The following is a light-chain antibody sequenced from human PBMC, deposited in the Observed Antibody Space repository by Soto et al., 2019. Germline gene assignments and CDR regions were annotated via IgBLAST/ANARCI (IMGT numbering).Light chain of an antibody. CDR3: HQYDSSPLT. V-gene: IGKV3-20*01. CDR2: GAS. J-gene: IGKJ4*01. CDR1: QIVSSSY. Sequence: EIVLTQSPGTLSLCPGERASLSCRASQIVSSSYLAWYQQKPGQAPRLLIYGASSRATGIPDRFSGSGSGTDFTLTISRLEPEDFAVYYCHQYDSSPLTFGGGTKVEIK.